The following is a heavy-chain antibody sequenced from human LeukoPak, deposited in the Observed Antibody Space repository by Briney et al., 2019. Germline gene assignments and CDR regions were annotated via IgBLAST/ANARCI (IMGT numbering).Heavy chain of an antibody. CDR3: ARHFGVISKGVYYYYYGLDV. J-gene: IGHJ6*02. Sequence: GGSLRLSCAASGFTFSTYSMSWVRQAPGKGLEWVSVVYSGGSTYYADSVKGRFTISRDNSKNTLYLQMSSLRAEDTAVYYCARHFGVISKGVYYYYYGLDVWGQGTTVTVSS. D-gene: IGHD3-3*01. CDR2: VYSGGST. V-gene: IGHV3-66*04. CDR1: GFTFSTYS.